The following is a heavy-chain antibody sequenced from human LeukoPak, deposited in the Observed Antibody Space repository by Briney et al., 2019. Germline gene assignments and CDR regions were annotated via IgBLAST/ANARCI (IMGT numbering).Heavy chain of an antibody. V-gene: IGHV1-46*01. CDR1: GYTFTSYY. CDR3: ARVVGCCSSTSCYTGGYYYYYGMDV. J-gene: IGHJ6*02. CDR2: INPSGGST. Sequence: ASVKVSCKASGYTFTSYYMHWVRQAPGQGLEWMGIINPSGGSTSYAQKFQGRVTMTRDTSTSTVYMELSSLRSEDTAVYYCARVVGCCSSTSCYTGGYYYYYGMDVWGQGTTVTVSS. D-gene: IGHD2-2*02.